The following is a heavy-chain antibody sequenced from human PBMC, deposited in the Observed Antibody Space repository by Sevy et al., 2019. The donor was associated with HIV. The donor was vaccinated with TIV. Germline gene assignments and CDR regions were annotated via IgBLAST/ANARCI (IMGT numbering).Heavy chain of an antibody. CDR2: NSGSGGNS. Sequence: GGSLRLSCAASGFTLRNYAMSWVRQAPGKGLEWVSGNSGSGGNSYYADSVKGRFTISRDNSKNTLYLQMNNLRAEDTAVYYCAKVPGSSSWYDQFFFDSWGQGTLVTVSS. CDR3: AKVPGSSSWYDQFFFDS. D-gene: IGHD6-13*01. CDR1: GFTLRNYA. V-gene: IGHV3-23*01. J-gene: IGHJ4*02.